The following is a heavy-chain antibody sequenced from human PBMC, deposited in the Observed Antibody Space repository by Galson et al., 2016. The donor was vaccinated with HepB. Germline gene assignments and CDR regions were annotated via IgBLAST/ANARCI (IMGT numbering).Heavy chain of an antibody. Sequence: SLRLSCAASGFTFSSHAMSWVRQAPGRGLEWVSCLSGSGGSTYYADSVKGRFTISRDNSKNTLYLHMNSLRAEDTAIYYCARDPSWYTSGWYDFWGQGTLVTVSS. J-gene: IGHJ5*01. CDR3: ARDPSWYTSGWYDF. V-gene: IGHV3-23*01. CDR2: LSGSGGST. D-gene: IGHD6-19*01. CDR1: GFTFSSHA.